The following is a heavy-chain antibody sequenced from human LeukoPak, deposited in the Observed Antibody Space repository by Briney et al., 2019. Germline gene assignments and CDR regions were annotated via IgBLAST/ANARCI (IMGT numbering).Heavy chain of an antibody. CDR3: ARHDEECPGEYCFLLSFDY. CDR2: VHSSGGT. D-gene: IGHD2-8*02. Sequence: SETLSLTCTVSGGSINNFYWSWIRQSQGPGMEWIGYVHSSGGTDYNPSLRSRVSMSADTSTSKLPLRLTSVTAADTAVYLWARHDEECPGEYCFLLSFDYWGRGSLVSVS. CDR1: GGSINNFY. J-gene: IGHJ4*01. V-gene: IGHV4-59*08.